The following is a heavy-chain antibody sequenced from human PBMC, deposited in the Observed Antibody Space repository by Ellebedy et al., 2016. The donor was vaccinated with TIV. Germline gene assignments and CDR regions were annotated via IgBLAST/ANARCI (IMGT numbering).Heavy chain of an antibody. Sequence: GESLKISCKGSGYSFTSYWISWVRQMPGKGLEWMGRIDPSDSYTNYSPSFQGHVTISADKSISTAYLQWSSLKASDTAMYYCARQNDGYIHTTGGMDVWGQGTTVTVSS. V-gene: IGHV5-10-1*01. CDR3: ARQNDGYIHTTGGMDV. D-gene: IGHD5-24*01. CDR2: IDPSDSYT. J-gene: IGHJ6*02. CDR1: GYSFTSYW.